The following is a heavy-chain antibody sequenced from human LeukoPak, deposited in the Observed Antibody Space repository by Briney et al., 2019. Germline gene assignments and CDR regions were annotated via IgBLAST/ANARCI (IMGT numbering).Heavy chain of an antibody. D-gene: IGHD4-23*01. CDR2: ISPSATTI. CDR3: ARGRPHGNDY. V-gene: IGHV3-48*01. CDR1: GFTFSSSA. Sequence: GGSLRLSCAASGFTFSSSAMSWVRQVPGKGLEWVSYISPSATTIYYADSVKGRFTISRDNAKNSLYLQMNSLRAEDTAVYYCARGRPHGNDYWGQGTLVTVSS. J-gene: IGHJ4*02.